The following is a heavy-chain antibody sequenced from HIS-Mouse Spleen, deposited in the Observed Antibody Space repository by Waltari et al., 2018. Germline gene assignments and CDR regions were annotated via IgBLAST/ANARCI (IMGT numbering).Heavy chain of an antibody. D-gene: IGHD6-6*01. CDR1: GYTFTGYY. J-gene: IGHJ4*02. Sequence: QVQLVQSGAEVKKPGASVKVSCKASGYTFTGYYMHWVRQAPGQGLEWRGWLSPNSGGTSYAQKFQGRVTMTRETSISTAYMELSRLRSDDTAVYYCAILTSIAARDFDYWGQGTLVTVSS. V-gene: IGHV1-2*02. CDR3: AILTSIAARDFDY. CDR2: LSPNSGGT.